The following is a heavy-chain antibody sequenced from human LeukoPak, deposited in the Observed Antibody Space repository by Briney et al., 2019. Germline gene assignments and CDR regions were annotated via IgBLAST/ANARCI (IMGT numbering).Heavy chain of an antibody. CDR1: GGSISSYY. D-gene: IGHD5-24*01. CDR2: IYYSGST. V-gene: IGHV4-59*01. Sequence: SETLSLTCTVSGGSISSYYWSWIRQPPGKGLEWIGYIYYSGSTNYNPSLKSRVTISVDASKNQFSLKLSSVTAADTAVYYCARGPGMATIKDWGQGTLVTVSS. CDR3: ARGPGMATIKD. J-gene: IGHJ4*02.